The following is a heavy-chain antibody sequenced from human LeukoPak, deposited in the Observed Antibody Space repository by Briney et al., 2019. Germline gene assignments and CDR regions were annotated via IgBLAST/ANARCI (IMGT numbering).Heavy chain of an antibody. Sequence: GESLKISCKASGYTFTNYWIGWVRHTPGKRLEWMGIIHPGDSDTRYRTSFQGQVTMSVDESTSTAYLHWTSLKASDTAIYYCARHAGYCTGGKCYSFYYFDYWGQGTLVTVSS. J-gene: IGHJ4*02. CDR3: ARHAGYCTGGKCYSFYYFDY. V-gene: IGHV5-51*01. D-gene: IGHD2-15*01. CDR1: GYTFTNYW. CDR2: IHPGDSDT.